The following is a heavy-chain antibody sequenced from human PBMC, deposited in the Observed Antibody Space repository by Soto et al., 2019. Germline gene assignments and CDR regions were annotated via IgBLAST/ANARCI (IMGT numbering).Heavy chain of an antibody. CDR1: GFTFRGYS. CDR3: ARVDTAMIDY. Sequence: EVLLVESGGGLVPPGESLRLSCAASGFTFRGYSMNWVRQAPGKGLEWISYISGSSSTEYYADSVKGRFTISRDNARNSLYLQMNSLRDEDTAVYYCARVDTAMIDYWGQGTLVTVSS. V-gene: IGHV3-48*02. CDR2: ISGSSSTE. J-gene: IGHJ4*02. D-gene: IGHD5-18*01.